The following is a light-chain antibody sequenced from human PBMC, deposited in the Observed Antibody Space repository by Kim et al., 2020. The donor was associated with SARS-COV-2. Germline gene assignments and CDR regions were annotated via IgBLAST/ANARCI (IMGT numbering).Light chain of an antibody. V-gene: IGKV1-27*01. CDR3: QKYNSAPRT. J-gene: IGKJ1*01. CDR2: AAS. Sequence: ESVGDRVTITCRASQGISNYLACYQQKPGKVPKLLIYAASTLQSGVPSRFSGSGSGTDFTLTISSLQPEDVATYYCQKYNSAPRTFGQGTKVEIK. CDR1: QGISNY.